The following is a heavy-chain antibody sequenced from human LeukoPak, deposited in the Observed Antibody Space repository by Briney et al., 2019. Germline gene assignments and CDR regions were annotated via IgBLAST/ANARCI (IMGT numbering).Heavy chain of an antibody. CDR2: ISYDGSNK. J-gene: IGHJ4*02. V-gene: IGHV3-30*04. Sequence: GSLRLSCAASGFTFSSYAMHWVRQAPGKGLEWVAVISYDGSNKYYADSVKGRFTISRDNSKNTLYLQMNSLRAEDTAVYYCAKGDDSSGYIFDYWGQGTLVTVSS. CDR3: AKGDDSSGYIFDY. CDR1: GFTFSSYA. D-gene: IGHD3-22*01.